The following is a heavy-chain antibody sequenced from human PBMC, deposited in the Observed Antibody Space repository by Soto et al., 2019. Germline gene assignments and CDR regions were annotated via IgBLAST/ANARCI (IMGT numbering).Heavy chain of an antibody. CDR1: GFTFSDEN. CDR3: ARDSDCHSTSCFFPPHV. D-gene: IGHD2-2*01. CDR2: ISGGGSYI. Sequence: GGSLRLSCSAPGFTFSDENMSWVRQVPGKGLEWVSGISGGGSYIFYADSVQGRFSISRDNPKNSLFLEMNSLRVEDTAVYYCARDSDCHSTSCFFPPHVWGQGTTVTVSS. V-gene: IGHV3-21*06. J-gene: IGHJ6*02.